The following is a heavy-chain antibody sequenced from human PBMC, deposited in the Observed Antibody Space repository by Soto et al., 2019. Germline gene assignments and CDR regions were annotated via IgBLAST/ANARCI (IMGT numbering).Heavy chain of an antibody. J-gene: IGHJ6*02. CDR3: ARDWGYDPDPTYYYGMDV. D-gene: IGHD5-12*01. Sequence: SQTLSLTCAISGDTVSTNTAAWNWIRQPPSRGLEWLGRIYYKSRWYNDYSESLKSRIAIILDTSRNQFSLQLNSVIPEDTAVYYCARDWGYDPDPTYYYGMDVWGQGTKVTVSS. CDR2: IYYKSRWYN. V-gene: IGHV6-1*01. CDR1: GDTVSTNTAA.